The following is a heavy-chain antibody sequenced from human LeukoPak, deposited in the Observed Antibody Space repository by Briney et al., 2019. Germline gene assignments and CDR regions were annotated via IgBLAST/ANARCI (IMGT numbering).Heavy chain of an antibody. Sequence: GGSLRLSCAASGFTYSSHNMHWVRQAPGKGLEWVALILSDGSNKYYADSVKGRFTISRDNSQNTLYLQMDSLRAEDTALYYCARGTYCSGGSCYSYYYYYGMDVWGQGTTVTVSS. D-gene: IGHD2-15*01. J-gene: IGHJ6*02. CDR3: ARGTYCSGGSCYSYYYYYGMDV. CDR2: ILSDGSNK. CDR1: GFTYSSHN. V-gene: IGHV3-30-3*01.